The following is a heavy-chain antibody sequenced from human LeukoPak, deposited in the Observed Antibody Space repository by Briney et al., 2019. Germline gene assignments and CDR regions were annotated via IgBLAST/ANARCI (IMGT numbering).Heavy chain of an antibody. CDR2: IYYSGST. CDR3: ARRSAAISLWFDP. V-gene: IGHV4-59*01. CDR1: GGSISSYY. D-gene: IGHD2-2*01. Sequence: SETLSLTCTVSGGSISSYYWSWIRQPPGKGLGWIGYIYYSGSTNYNPSLKSRVTISVDTSKNQFSLKLSSVTAADTAVYYCARRSAAISLWFDPWGQGTLVTVSS. J-gene: IGHJ5*02.